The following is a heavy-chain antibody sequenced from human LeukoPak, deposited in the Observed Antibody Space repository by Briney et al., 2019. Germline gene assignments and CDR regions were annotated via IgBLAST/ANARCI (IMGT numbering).Heavy chain of an antibody. CDR2: ISSSSTYI. CDR3: ARDFLNAIDI. V-gene: IGHV3-21*01. J-gene: IGHJ3*02. D-gene: IGHD2/OR15-2a*01. Sequence: GGSLRLSCAASGFTFSSPTMTWVRQSPGKGLEWVSSISSSSTYIYYADSVKGRFIISRDNAKNSLYLQMNSLRAEDTAVFYCARDFLNAIDIWGQGTMITVSS. CDR1: GFTFSSPT.